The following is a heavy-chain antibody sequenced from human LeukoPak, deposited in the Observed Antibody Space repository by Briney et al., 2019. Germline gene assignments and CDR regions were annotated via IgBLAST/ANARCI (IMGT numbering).Heavy chain of an antibody. CDR2: IYPGDSDT. Sequence: GESLKISCKGSGYTFTNSWIGWVRQTPGKGLEWMGSIYPGDSDTRYNPSFQGQVTISVDKSISTAYLQWSSLQASNAAMYYCAIRAYSYEYFDSWGQGTLVTVSS. J-gene: IGHJ4*02. CDR3: AIRAYSYEYFDS. CDR1: GYTFTNSW. D-gene: IGHD5-18*01. V-gene: IGHV5-51*01.